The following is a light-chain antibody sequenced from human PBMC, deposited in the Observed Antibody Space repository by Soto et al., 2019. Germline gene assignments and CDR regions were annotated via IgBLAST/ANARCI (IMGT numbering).Light chain of an antibody. CDR3: SSYTTSRSLDYV. Sequence: QSALTQPASVSVSPGQSITISCTGTTSDVGNYNYVSWYQQHPGKAPKLIIYEVSNRPSGVSDRFSGSKSGNMASLTISGLQAEDEADYFCSSYTTSRSLDYVFGSGTKVTVL. CDR1: TSDVGNYNY. J-gene: IGLJ1*01. V-gene: IGLV2-14*01. CDR2: EVS.